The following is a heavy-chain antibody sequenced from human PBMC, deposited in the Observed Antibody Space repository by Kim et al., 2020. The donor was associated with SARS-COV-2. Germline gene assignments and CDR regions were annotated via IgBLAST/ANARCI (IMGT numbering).Heavy chain of an antibody. D-gene: IGHD6-13*01. Sequence: GGSLRLSCAASGFTFSSYSMNWVRQAPGKGLEWVSYISSSSSTIYYADSVKGRFTISRDNAKNSLYLQMNSLRDEDTAVYYCARNEGGTRGGYSSSWDLLFDYWGQGTLVTVSS. V-gene: IGHV3-48*02. J-gene: IGHJ4*02. CDR1: GFTFSSYS. CDR2: ISSSSSTI. CDR3: ARNEGGTRGGYSSSWDLLFDY.